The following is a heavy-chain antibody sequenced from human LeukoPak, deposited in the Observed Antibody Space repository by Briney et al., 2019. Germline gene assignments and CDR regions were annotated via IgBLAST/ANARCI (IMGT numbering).Heavy chain of an antibody. Sequence: GGSLRLSCAASGFTFSIYDMHWVRQVTGKGLEWVSGIDTAGGAYYPDSVKGRFTISRDNAKNSLYLQMNSLRAEDTAVYYCARVGPTPADHYMDVWGKGTTVTVSS. CDR1: GFTFSIYD. CDR3: ARVGPTPADHYMDV. V-gene: IGHV3-13*01. D-gene: IGHD1-1*01. J-gene: IGHJ6*03. CDR2: IDTAGGA.